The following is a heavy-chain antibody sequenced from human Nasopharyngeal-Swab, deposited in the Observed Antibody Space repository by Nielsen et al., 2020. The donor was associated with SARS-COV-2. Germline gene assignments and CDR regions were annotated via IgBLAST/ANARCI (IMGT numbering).Heavy chain of an antibody. V-gene: IGHV1-46*01. D-gene: IGHD6-19*01. CDR2: INPSGGST. Sequence: ASVKVSCKASGYTFTSYYMHWVRQAPGQGLEWMGIINPSGGSTSYAQKLQGRVTMTRDTSTSTVYMELSSLRSEDTAVYYCARDPTLAVETETTYYYYGMDVWGQGTTVTVSS. CDR1: GYTFTSYY. J-gene: IGHJ6*02. CDR3: ARDPTLAVETETTYYYYGMDV.